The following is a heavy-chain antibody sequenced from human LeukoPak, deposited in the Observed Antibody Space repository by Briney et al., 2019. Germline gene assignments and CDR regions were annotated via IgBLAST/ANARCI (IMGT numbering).Heavy chain of an antibody. CDR1: GGAFSSYA. Sequence: GASVKVSCKASGGAFSSYAISWVRQAPGQGLEWMGGIIPIVGTANYAQKSQGSVTITADKSPSTAYMELSSLRSEDTAVYYCARGHYDILTGHYYYGMDVWGKGTTVTVSS. CDR3: ARGHYDILTGHYYYGMDV. J-gene: IGHJ6*04. CDR2: IIPIVGTA. D-gene: IGHD3-9*01. V-gene: IGHV1-69*06.